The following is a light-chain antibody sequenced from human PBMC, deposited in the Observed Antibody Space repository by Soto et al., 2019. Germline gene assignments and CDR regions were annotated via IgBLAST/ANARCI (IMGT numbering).Light chain of an antibody. J-gene: IGLJ3*02. CDR1: ISDVGAYKY. CDR3: SSYTSSSTLV. CDR2: EVR. V-gene: IGLV2-14*01. Sequence: QSALTQPASVSGSPGQSITISCTGTISDVGAYKYVSWYQLHPGKAPKLIIYEVRSRPSVVSDRFSGSKSGNTDSLTISGLQAEDEANYYCSSYTSSSTLVFGGGTKLTVL.